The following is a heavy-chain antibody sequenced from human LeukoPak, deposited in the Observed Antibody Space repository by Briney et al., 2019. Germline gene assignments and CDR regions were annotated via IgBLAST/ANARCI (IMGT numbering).Heavy chain of an antibody. V-gene: IGHV3-7*03. J-gene: IGHJ4*02. CDR2: IKLDGSEK. CDR3: ARESVIQLFNY. CDR1: GFTFGKYW. Sequence: GGSLRLSCVASGFTFGKYWMSWVRQAPGKGLEWVANIKLDGSEKNYVDSVKGRFTISRDNTKNSLYLQMNSLRVEDTAVYYCARESVIQLFNYWGQGTLVTVSS. D-gene: IGHD5-18*01.